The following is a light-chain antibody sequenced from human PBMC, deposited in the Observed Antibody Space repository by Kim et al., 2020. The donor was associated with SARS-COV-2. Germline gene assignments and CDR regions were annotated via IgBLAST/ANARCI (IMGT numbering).Light chain of an antibody. CDR2: RDS. J-gene: IGLJ1*01. Sequence: SVALGQTARITCGGNNSGSKNVHGYQQKPGQAPVLVIYRDSNRPSGIPERFSGSNSGNTATLTISRAQAGDEADYYCQVWDSSTYVFGTGTKVTVL. V-gene: IGLV3-9*01. CDR1: NSGSKN. CDR3: QVWDSSTYV.